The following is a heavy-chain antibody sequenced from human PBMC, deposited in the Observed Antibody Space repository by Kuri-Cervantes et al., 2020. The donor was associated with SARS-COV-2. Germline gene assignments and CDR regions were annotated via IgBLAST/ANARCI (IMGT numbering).Heavy chain of an antibody. CDR1: GYTFISYG. CDR2: ISAYNGNT. Sequence: ASVKVSCKASGYTFISYGISWVRQAPGQGLEWMGWISAYNGNTNYAQKLQGRVTMTTDTSTSTAYMELRSLRSDDTAVYYCVRQAGGRYFDGLLDYFDYWGQGTLVTVSS. V-gene: IGHV1-18*01. CDR3: VRQAGGRYFDGLLDYFDY. J-gene: IGHJ4*02. D-gene: IGHD3-9*01.